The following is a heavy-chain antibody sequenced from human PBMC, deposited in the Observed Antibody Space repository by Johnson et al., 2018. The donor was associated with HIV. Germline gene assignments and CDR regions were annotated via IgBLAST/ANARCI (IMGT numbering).Heavy chain of an antibody. CDR1: GFTFADYG. CDR3: AKDDHVGVWYSDAFDV. Sequence: QVQLVESGGGVVQPGGSLRLSCAASGFTFADYGMHWVRQPPGKGLEWVAFIAHDESITHYADSVKGRFTMSRDNSKNTLYLHMKSLRPEDTSIYYCAKDDHVGVWYSDAFDVWGQGTVVTVSS. V-gene: IGHV3-30*02. J-gene: IGHJ3*01. D-gene: IGHD6-19*01. CDR2: IAHDESIT.